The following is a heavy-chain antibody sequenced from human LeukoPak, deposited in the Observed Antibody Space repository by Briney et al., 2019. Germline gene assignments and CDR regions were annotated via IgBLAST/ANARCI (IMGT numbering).Heavy chain of an antibody. CDR1: GFNFGDYV. CDR3: TRDLNGDYWGPFGY. CDR2: IRSKDYRGTT. Sequence: GGSLRLSCTTSGFNFGDYVMSWVRQAPGKGLEWVGLIRSKDYRGTTEYAASVKGRFTISRDDSKNIAYLQMNSLKTEDTAVYYCTRDLNGDYWGPFGYWGQGTLVTVSS. V-gene: IGHV3-49*04. D-gene: IGHD4-17*01. J-gene: IGHJ4*02.